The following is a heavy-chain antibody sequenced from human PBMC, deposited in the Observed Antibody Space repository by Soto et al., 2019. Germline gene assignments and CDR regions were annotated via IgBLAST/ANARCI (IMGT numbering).Heavy chain of an antibody. Sequence: EVHLVESGGGLVKPGGSLRLTCAGSGFSFSDYTMNWVRQAPGKGLERVSSISRGSDYIFYADTVKGRFTNSRANARNSLYVQMCSLRAENTAVYYCAKDSGCVNNACAYDPWGQGTLVSASS. J-gene: IGHJ5*02. CDR3: AKDSGCVNNACAYDP. V-gene: IGHV3-21*01. CDR1: GFSFSDYT. CDR2: ISRGSDYI. D-gene: IGHD1-20*01.